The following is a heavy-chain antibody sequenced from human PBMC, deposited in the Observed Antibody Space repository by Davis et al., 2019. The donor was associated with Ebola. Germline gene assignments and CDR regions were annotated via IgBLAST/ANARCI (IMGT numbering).Heavy chain of an antibody. CDR3: ARVRGGITVTTMGMDV. D-gene: IGHD4-17*01. CDR2: INAGNGNT. CDR1: GYTFTSYA. Sequence: AASVKVSCKASGYTFTSYAMHWVRQAPGQRLEWMGWINAGNGNTKYSQKFQGRVTITRDTSASTAYMELSSLRSEDTAVYYCARVRGGITVTTMGMDVWGQGTLVTVSS. J-gene: IGHJ6*02. V-gene: IGHV1-3*01.